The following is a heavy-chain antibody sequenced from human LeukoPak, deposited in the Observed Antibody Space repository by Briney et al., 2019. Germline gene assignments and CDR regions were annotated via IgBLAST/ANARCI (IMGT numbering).Heavy chain of an antibody. CDR1: GGSISSYY. CDR2: IYYSGST. J-gene: IGHJ4*02. CDR3: ARDNDSRDPPHFDY. V-gene: IGHV4-59*12. Sequence: SETLSLTCTVSGGSISSYYWSWIRQPPGKGLEWIGNIYYSGSTNYNPSLKSRVTISVDTSKNQFSLKLSSVTAADTAVYYCARDNDSRDPPHFDYWGQGTLVTVSS. D-gene: IGHD3-16*01.